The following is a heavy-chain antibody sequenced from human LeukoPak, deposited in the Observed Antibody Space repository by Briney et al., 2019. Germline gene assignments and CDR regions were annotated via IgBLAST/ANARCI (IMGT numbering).Heavy chain of an antibody. CDR1: GGSISSSSYY. J-gene: IGHJ3*01. D-gene: IGHD6-13*01. CDR3: AREHVVAAENAFDV. CDR2: IYYSGST. Sequence: SETLSLTCTVSGGSISSSSYYWSWIRQPPGKGLEWIGYIYYSGSTNYNPSLKSRVTISVDTSKNQFSLKLSSVTAADTAVYYCAREHVVAAENAFDVWGQGTMVTVSS. V-gene: IGHV4-61*01.